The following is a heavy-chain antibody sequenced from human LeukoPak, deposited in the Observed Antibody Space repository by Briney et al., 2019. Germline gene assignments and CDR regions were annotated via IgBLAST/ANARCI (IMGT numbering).Heavy chain of an antibody. CDR1: GGSFSGYY. D-gene: IGHD5-24*01. CDR2: INNSGST. V-gene: IGHV4-34*01. Sequence: SETLSLTCAVYGGSFSGYYWSWIRQPPGKGLEWMGEINNSGSTNYNPSLKSRVTISEDTPKNQFSLKLSSVTAADTAVYYCARGGGGWLPFDYWGQGTLVTVSS. CDR3: ARGGGGWLPFDY. J-gene: IGHJ4*02.